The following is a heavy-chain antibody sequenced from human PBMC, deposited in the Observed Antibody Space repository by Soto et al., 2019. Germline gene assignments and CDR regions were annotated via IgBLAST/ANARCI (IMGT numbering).Heavy chain of an antibody. CDR1: GFMFSDYT. V-gene: IGHV3-48*02. D-gene: IGHD6-13*01. CDR3: ARDHGGSTWFVGVYYFFGMDV. Sequence: DVKLVESGGDLVQPGGSLRLSCAASGFMFSDYTMTWVRQAPGRGLGFVPPISSSGDDIFYAESVKGRFTVSRDNAKNSLYLQMNSLRDDDTAVYFCARDHGGSTWFVGVYYFFGMDVWGQGTAVTVSS. CDR2: ISSSGDDI. J-gene: IGHJ6*02.